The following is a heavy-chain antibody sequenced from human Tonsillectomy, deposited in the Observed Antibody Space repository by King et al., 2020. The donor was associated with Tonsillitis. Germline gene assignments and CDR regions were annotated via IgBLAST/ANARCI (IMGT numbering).Heavy chain of an antibody. Sequence: VQLVESGGGLVQPGGSLRLSCAASGFIFSSYWMHWVRQAPGKGLEWVARANSDGSSTDYADSVKGRFTISRDNAKNTLYLQMNSLRAEDTAVYYCARLLGYLEWSIYDYWGQGTLVTVSS. CDR2: ANSDGSST. J-gene: IGHJ4*02. CDR1: GFIFSSYW. V-gene: IGHV3-74*01. D-gene: IGHD3-3*01. CDR3: ARLLGYLEWSIYDY.